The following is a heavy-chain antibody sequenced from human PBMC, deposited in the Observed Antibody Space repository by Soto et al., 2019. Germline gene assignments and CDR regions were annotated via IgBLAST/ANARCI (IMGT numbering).Heavy chain of an antibody. J-gene: IGHJ5*02. CDR3: ARVVSSPYYDIMVYWFDP. Sequence: SETLSLTCTVSGGSISSSIYYWGWIRHPPGKGLEWIGSIYYSGSTYYNPSLKSRVTISVDTSKNQFSLKLSSVTAADTAVYYCARVVSSPYYDIMVYWFDPWGQGTLVTVSS. V-gene: IGHV4-39*01. CDR2: IYYSGST. D-gene: IGHD3-22*01. CDR1: GGSISSSIYY.